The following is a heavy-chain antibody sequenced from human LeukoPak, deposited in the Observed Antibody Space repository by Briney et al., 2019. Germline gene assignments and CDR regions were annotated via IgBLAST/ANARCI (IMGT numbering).Heavy chain of an antibody. Sequence: GGFLRLSCAASGFTFSSYGMHWVRQAPGKGLEWVAFIRYDGSNKYYADSVKGRFTISRDNAKNSLYLQMNSLRAEDTAVYYCARDNHYYGSGSPTLDYWGQGTLVTVSS. CDR3: ARDNHYYGSGSPTLDY. J-gene: IGHJ4*02. CDR2: IRYDGSNK. CDR1: GFTFSSYG. D-gene: IGHD3-10*01. V-gene: IGHV3-30*02.